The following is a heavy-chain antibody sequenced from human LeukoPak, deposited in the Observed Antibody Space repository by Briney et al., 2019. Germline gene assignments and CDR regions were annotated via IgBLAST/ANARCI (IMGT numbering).Heavy chain of an antibody. V-gene: IGHV3-49*03. D-gene: IGHD3-22*01. J-gene: IGHJ4*02. CDR2: IRSKAYGGTT. CDR3: TRDSSYYYDSSGSDYFDY. Sequence: PGRSLRLSCTASGFTFRDYAMSWFRQAPGKGLEWVGFIRSKAYGGTTEYAASVKGRFTISRDDSKSIAYLQMNSLKTEDTAVYYCTRDSSYYYDSSGSDYFDYWGQGTLVTVSS. CDR1: GFTFRDYA.